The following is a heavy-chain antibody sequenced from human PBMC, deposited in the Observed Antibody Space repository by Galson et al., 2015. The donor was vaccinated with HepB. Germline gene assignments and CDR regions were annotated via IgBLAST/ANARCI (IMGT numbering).Heavy chain of an antibody. Sequence: SLRLSCAASGFTFSSYAMHWVRQAPGKGLEWVAVISYDGSNKYYADSVKGRFTISRDNSKNTLYLQMNSLRAEDTAVYYCARDSRMGYSYGYRGFDYWGQGTLVTVSS. V-gene: IGHV3-30*04. D-gene: IGHD5-18*01. CDR2: ISYDGSNK. CDR1: GFTFSSYA. J-gene: IGHJ4*02. CDR3: ARDSRMGYSYGYRGFDY.